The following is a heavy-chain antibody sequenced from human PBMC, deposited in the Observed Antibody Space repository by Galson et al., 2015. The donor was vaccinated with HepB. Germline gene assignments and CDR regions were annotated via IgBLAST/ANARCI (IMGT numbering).Heavy chain of an antibody. J-gene: IGHJ5*02. CDR1: GFTFSSYA. Sequence: SLRLSCAASGFTFSSYAMHWVRQAPGRGLEWVAVISYDGSNKYYADSVKGRFTISRDNSKNTLYLQMNSLRAEDTAVYYCARDSIPYCSSTSCFVRWRYNWFDPWGQGTLVTVSS. V-gene: IGHV3-30-3*01. D-gene: IGHD2-2*01. CDR3: ARDSIPYCSSTSCFVRWRYNWFDP. CDR2: ISYDGSNK.